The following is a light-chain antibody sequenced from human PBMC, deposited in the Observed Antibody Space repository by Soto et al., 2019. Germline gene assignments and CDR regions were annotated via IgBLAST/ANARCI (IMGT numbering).Light chain of an antibody. CDR1: SSDIGGYKY. Sequence: QSALTQPASVSGSPEQGSTISCTGTSSDIGGYKYVSWYQQHPGKAPILVIYDVSHRTSGLSNRFSGSKSGNTASQTISGRQAEEEDDYYCSSHSSSSSVVFGGGTKLTVL. CDR2: DVS. CDR3: SSHSSSSSVV. J-gene: IGLJ2*01. V-gene: IGLV2-14*03.